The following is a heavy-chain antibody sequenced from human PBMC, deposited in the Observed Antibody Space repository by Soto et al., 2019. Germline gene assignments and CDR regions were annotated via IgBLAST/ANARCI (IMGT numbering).Heavy chain of an antibody. Sequence: EVQLLESGGGLVQPGGSLRVSCAASGFTFSSYAMNWVRQAPGKGLEWVSSIGGSGSTTYYADSVKGRFTISRDNSKNTLDLQMNSLTAEDTAVDYCAKDNYGDYYYYGMDVWGQGTTVTVSS. J-gene: IGHJ6*02. CDR3: AKDNYGDYYYYGMDV. V-gene: IGHV3-23*01. CDR2: IGGSGSTT. D-gene: IGHD4-17*01. CDR1: GFTFSSYA.